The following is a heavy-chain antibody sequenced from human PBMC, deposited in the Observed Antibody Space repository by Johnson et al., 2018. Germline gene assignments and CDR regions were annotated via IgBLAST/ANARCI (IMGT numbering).Heavy chain of an antibody. D-gene: IGHD1-14*01. V-gene: IGHV4-59*01. CDR1: GGSISSYY. CDR3: ARATGVGLYYMDG. Sequence: QVQLQESGPGLVKPSETLSLTCTVSGGSISSYYWSWIRQPPGKGLEWIGYIYYSGSTNYNPSLKSRVTISVDTSKNQFSLKLCSVTAADTAVYYCARATGVGLYYMDGWGKGTTVSVSS. J-gene: IGHJ6*03. CDR2: IYYSGST.